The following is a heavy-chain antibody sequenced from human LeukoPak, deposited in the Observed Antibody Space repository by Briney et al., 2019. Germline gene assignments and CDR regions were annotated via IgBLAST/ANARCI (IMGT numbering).Heavy chain of an antibody. CDR2: IYYSGST. Sequence: SETLSLTCTVSGGSISSGGYYWSWIRQHPGKGLEWIGYIYYSGSTYYNPSLKSRVTISVDTSKNQFSPKLSSVTAADTAVYYCARDKRITMVRGVISQFDYWGQGTLVTVSS. V-gene: IGHV4-31*03. CDR1: GGSISSGGYY. CDR3: ARDKRITMVRGVISQFDY. D-gene: IGHD3-10*01. J-gene: IGHJ4*02.